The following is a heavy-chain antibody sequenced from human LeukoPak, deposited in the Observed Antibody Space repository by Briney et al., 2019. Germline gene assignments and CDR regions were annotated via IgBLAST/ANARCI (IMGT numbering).Heavy chain of an antibody. J-gene: IGHJ4*02. CDR2: IYYSGST. D-gene: IGHD1-26*01. V-gene: IGHV4-39*07. CDR1: AGSISSSSYY. Sequence: PSETLSLTCTVFAGSISSSSYYWGWIRQPPGKGLEWIGSIYYSGSTYYNPSLKSRVTISIDTSKNQFSLKLSSVTAADTAIYYCAREHIVGATYYGGVSDYWGQGTLVTVSS. CDR3: AREHIVGATYYGGVSDY.